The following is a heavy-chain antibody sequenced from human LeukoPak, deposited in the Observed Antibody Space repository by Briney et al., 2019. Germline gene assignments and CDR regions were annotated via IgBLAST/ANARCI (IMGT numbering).Heavy chain of an antibody. V-gene: IGHV4-59*01. J-gene: IGHJ3*02. CDR3: ARQPYYYDSSGYQENAFDI. D-gene: IGHD3-22*01. CDR1: GGSISSYY. Sequence: SETLSLTCTVSGGSISSYYWSWIRQPPGKGLEWIGYIYYSGSTSYNPSLKSRVTISVDTSKNQFSLKLSSVTAADTAVYYCARQPYYYDSSGYQENAFDIWGQGTMVTVSS. CDR2: IYYSGST.